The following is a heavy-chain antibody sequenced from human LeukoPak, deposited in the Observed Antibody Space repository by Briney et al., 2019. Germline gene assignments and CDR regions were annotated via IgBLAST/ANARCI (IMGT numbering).Heavy chain of an antibody. D-gene: IGHD6-13*01. J-gene: IGHJ4*02. Sequence: GGSLRLSCAASGFTFSSYAMHWVRQAPGKGLEWVSYISSSGSTIYYADSVKGRFTISRDNAKNSLYLQMNSLRAEDTAVYYCARGLKGYSSSRIHYFDYWGQGTLVTVSS. V-gene: IGHV3-48*04. CDR1: GFTFSSYA. CDR2: ISSSGSTI. CDR3: ARGLKGYSSSRIHYFDY.